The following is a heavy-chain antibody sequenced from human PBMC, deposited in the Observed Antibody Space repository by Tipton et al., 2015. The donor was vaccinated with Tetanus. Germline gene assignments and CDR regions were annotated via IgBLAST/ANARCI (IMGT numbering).Heavy chain of an antibody. V-gene: IGHV4-61*08. CDR2: SHYSGST. J-gene: IGHJ4*02. Sequence: TLSLTCTVSGGSVSGGDYPWSWIRQPPGKGLEWIGYSHYSGSTSSNPSLKSRLTISLDTSKNQFSLRLSSLSAADTAVYFCARRGGGSTFDHWGQGTLVTVSS. CDR3: ARRGGGSTFDH. CDR1: GGSVSGGDYP. D-gene: IGHD1-26*01.